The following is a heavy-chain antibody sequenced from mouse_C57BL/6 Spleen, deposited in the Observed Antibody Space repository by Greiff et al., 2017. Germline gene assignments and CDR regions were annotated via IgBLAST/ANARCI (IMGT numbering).Heavy chain of an antibody. J-gene: IGHJ2*01. Sequence: EVQVVESGGGLVKPGGSLKLSCAASGFTFSSYAMSWVRQTPEKRLEWVATISDGGSYTYYPDNVKGRFTLSSDNAKNTLYLEKRHLKSEDTAMYYCARGRNYGSSCAILGYWGQGTTLTVSS. CDR2: ISDGGSYT. CDR3: ARGRNYGSSCAILGY. V-gene: IGHV5-4*01. D-gene: IGHD1-1*01. CDR1: GFTFSSYA.